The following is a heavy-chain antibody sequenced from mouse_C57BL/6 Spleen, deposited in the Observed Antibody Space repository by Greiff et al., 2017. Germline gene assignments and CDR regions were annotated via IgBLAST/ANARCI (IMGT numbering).Heavy chain of an antibody. Sequence: DVKLVESGGGLVQPKGSLKLSCAASGFSFNTYAMNWVRQAPGKGLEWVARIRSKSNNYATYYADSVKDRFTISRDDSESMLYLQMNNLKTEDTAMYYCVRQLGAMDYWGQGTSVTVSS. D-gene: IGHD3-3*01. CDR2: IRSKSNNYAT. CDR1: GFSFNTYA. J-gene: IGHJ4*01. V-gene: IGHV10-1*01. CDR3: VRQLGAMDY.